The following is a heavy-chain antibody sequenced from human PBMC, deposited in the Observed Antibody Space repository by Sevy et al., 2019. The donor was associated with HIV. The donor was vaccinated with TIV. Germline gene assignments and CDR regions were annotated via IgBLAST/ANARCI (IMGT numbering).Heavy chain of an antibody. CDR3: VREAFCSSATCYRPY. CDR2: FYINGNT. Sequence: GGSLRLSCAAPGFTVSSNYMSWVRQAPGKGLEWVSIFYINGNTYYSDSVKGRFIISRDTSQNTVFLHMNSLRAEDTAVYYCVREAFCSSATCYRPYWGQGTLVTVSS. J-gene: IGHJ4*02. D-gene: IGHD2-2*01. CDR1: GFTVSSNY. V-gene: IGHV3-66*01.